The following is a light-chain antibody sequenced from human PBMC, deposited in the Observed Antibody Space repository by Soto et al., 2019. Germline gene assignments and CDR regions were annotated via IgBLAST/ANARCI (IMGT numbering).Light chain of an antibody. Sequence: DIQMTQSPSSLSASVGDRVTIACQSSHDVSWNLNWFQQKPGVAPKLLICDASNLERGVPARFSGSGSGTAFTLTISSLPPEDVAADYHQQYSSMLSFGGGTEVDLK. V-gene: IGKV1-33*01. CDR3: QQYSSMLS. CDR1: HDVSWN. J-gene: IGKJ4*01. CDR2: DAS.